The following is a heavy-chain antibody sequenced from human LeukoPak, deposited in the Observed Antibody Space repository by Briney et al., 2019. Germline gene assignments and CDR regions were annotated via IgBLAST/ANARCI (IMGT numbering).Heavy chain of an antibody. V-gene: IGHV4-59*01. CDR3: AREKYGGSNDY. Sequence: PETLSLTCAVSGGSISGYYWSWIRQPPGKGLEWIGYICYSGSTKYNPSLKSRVTISVDTSKNQFSLRLNSVTAADTAMYYCAREKYGGSNDYWGQGTLVTVSS. CDR1: GGSISGYY. CDR2: ICYSGST. J-gene: IGHJ4*02. D-gene: IGHD1-26*01.